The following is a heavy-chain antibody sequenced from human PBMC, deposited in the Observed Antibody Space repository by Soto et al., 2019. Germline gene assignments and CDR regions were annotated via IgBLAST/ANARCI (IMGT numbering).Heavy chain of an antibody. CDR3: AKCPAWGGGCERLDY. CDR2: ISDSGGST. Sequence: EVQLLESGGGLVQRGGSLRLSCAASGFTFSNYAMSWVRQAPGKGLEWVSLISDSGGSTYYAGSVKGRFTISRDNSKNTLYLQMNSLRAEDTAVYSCAKCPAWGGGCERLDYWGQGALVTVSS. V-gene: IGHV3-23*01. CDR1: GFTFSNYA. J-gene: IGHJ4*02. D-gene: IGHD2-15*01.